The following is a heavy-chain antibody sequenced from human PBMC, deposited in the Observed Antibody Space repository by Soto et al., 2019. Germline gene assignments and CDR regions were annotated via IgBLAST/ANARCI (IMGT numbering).Heavy chain of an antibody. D-gene: IGHD3-9*01. CDR2: ISGSGRST. CDR1: GFTFSSYG. Sequence: EVQLLESGGGLVQPGGSLRLSCAASGFTFSSYGMSWVRQAPGKGLEWVSAISGSGRSTYYADSVKGRFTISRDNSKNTLDMQMNSLRVEETAVCSCAKDEDFDWLCSQFDGFDFWGQGTTVTVSS. CDR3: AKDEDFDWLCSQFDGFDF. J-gene: IGHJ3*01. V-gene: IGHV3-23*01.